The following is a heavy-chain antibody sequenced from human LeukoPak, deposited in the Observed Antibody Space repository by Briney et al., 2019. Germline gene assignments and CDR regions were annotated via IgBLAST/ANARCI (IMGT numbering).Heavy chain of an antibody. Sequence: GGSLRLSCAASGSTFSSYGMHWVRQAPGKGLEWVAVISYDGSNKYYADSVKGRFTISRDNSKNTLYLQMNSLRAEDTAVYYCAKDMCSSTSCYRAFDYWGQGTLVTVSS. V-gene: IGHV3-30*18. D-gene: IGHD2-2*01. CDR1: GSTFSSYG. CDR3: AKDMCSSTSCYRAFDY. J-gene: IGHJ4*02. CDR2: ISYDGSNK.